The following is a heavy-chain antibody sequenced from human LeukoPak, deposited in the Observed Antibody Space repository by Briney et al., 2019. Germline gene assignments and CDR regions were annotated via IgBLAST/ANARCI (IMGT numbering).Heavy chain of an antibody. Sequence: MASETLSLTCAVSGGSISSYYWSWIRQPAGKRLEWIGRIYTSGSTNYNPSLKSRVTMSVDTSKNQFSLKLSSVTAADTAVYYCASGPAAILSYWGQGTLVTVSS. CDR1: GGSISSYY. V-gene: IGHV4-4*07. CDR2: IYTSGST. CDR3: ASGPAAILSY. J-gene: IGHJ4*02. D-gene: IGHD2-2*02.